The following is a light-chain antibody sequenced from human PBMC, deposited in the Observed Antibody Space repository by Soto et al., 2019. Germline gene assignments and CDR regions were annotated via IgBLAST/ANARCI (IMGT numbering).Light chain of an antibody. V-gene: IGKV3-15*01. J-gene: IGKJ5*01. CDR3: LQYNNWPPIT. CDR2: GSS. Sequence: EVVMTQSPATLSVSPGERATLSCRASQSVSNNLAWNQQKPGQAPRLLVYGSSSRATDIPARFSGSGSGTDFTLTISSLQSEDFAVYYCLQYNNWPPITFGQGTRLEIK. CDR1: QSVSNN.